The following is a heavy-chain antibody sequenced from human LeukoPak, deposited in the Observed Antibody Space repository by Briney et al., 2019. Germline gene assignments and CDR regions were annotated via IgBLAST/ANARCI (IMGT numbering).Heavy chain of an antibody. D-gene: IGHD3-22*01. CDR2: IIPIVGIG. CDR1: GGTFSSSA. Sequence: GASVKVSCKASGGTFSSSAISWVRQAPGQGLEWMGRIIPIVGIGNYAQKFQGRVTITADKSTSTAYMELSSLRSEDTAVYYCARGSGPYYDSSGYGTLDYWGQGTLVTVSS. J-gene: IGHJ4*02. V-gene: IGHV1-69*04. CDR3: ARGSGPYYDSSGYGTLDY.